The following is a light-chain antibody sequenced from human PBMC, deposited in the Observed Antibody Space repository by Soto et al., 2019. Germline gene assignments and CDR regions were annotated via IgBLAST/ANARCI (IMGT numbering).Light chain of an antibody. CDR3: QQYNKWPLS. CDR1: QTVYSN. CDR2: VAS. Sequence: EIVMTQSPATLSVSPGERATLSCRASQTVYSNLAWYQQKPGQAPRLLIYVASTRATGIPARFSVSGSGTEFTLTISSLQSEDFAVYFCQQYNKWPLSFGGGTKVEIK. V-gene: IGKV3-15*01. J-gene: IGKJ4*01.